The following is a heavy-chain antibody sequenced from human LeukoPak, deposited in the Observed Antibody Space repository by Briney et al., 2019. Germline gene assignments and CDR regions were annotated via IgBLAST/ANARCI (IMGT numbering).Heavy chain of an antibody. V-gene: IGHV3-66*01. Sequence: GGSLRLSCAASGFTVSSNYMPWVRQAPGKGPEWVSVIYSGGSTYYADSVKGRFTISRDKYKNTLYLQMNSVRAEDTAVCYCARGDYSGHYYRNYFVCWRQGTLVT. CDR1: GFTVSSNY. D-gene: IGHD1-26*01. CDR3: ARGDYSGHYYRNYFVC. J-gene: IGHJ4*02. CDR2: IYSGGST.